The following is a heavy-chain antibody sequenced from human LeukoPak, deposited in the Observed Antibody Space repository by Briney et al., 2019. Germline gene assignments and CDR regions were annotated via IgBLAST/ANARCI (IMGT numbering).Heavy chain of an antibody. Sequence: NPSETLSLTCTVSGGSISSYYWSWIRQPPGKGLEWIGYIYYSGSTNYNPSLKSRVTISVDTSKNQFSLKLSSVTAADTAVYYCARGEVWQWLVPEHFQHWGQGTLVTVSS. J-gene: IGHJ1*01. CDR3: ARGEVWQWLVPEHFQH. D-gene: IGHD6-19*01. V-gene: IGHV4-59*01. CDR1: GGSISSYY. CDR2: IYYSGST.